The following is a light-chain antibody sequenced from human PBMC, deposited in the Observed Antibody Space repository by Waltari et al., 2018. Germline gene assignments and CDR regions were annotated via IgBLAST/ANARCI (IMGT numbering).Light chain of an antibody. Sequence: QSALTPASSVSGSLGQSITLSFTGTTHDVGAFDLVPGYQQHPGKAPRLIIYAVTERPSGVSNRFSGSKSGNTASLTISGLQAEDEADYHCCSYAGGRTYVVFGGGTKLTVL. J-gene: IGLJ2*01. CDR1: THDVGAFDL. V-gene: IGLV2-23*02. CDR3: CSYAGGRTYVV. CDR2: AVT.